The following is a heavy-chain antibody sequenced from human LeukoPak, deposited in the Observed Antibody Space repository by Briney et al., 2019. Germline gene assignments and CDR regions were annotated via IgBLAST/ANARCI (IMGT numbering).Heavy chain of an antibody. J-gene: IGHJ3*02. CDR2: ISSSGSTI. V-gene: IGHV3-48*03. CDR1: GFNFSSCE. Sequence: GGSLRLSCAASGFNFSSCEMNWVRQAPGKGLEWVSYISSSGSTIYYADSVKGRFTISRDNAKNSLYLQMNSLRAEDTAVYYCASTYDSSGHDAFDIWGQGTMVTVSS. D-gene: IGHD3-22*01. CDR3: ASTYDSSGHDAFDI.